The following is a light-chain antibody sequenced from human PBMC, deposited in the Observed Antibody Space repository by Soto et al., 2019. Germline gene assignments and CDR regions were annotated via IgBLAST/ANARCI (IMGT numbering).Light chain of an antibody. CDR1: QIISSW. Sequence: DIQMTQSPSTLSASVGDTVTNTCRASQIISSWLAWYQQKPGKAPKLLIYDASSLQSGVPSRFSGSGSGTEFTLTISSLQPDDFGTYYCQQYNTYWTFGQGTKV. J-gene: IGKJ1*01. V-gene: IGKV1-5*01. CDR3: QQYNTYWT. CDR2: DAS.